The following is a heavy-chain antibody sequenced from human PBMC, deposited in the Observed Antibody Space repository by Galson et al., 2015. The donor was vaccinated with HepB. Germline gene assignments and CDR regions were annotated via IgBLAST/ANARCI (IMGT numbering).Heavy chain of an antibody. Sequence: SLRLSCAASGFTFDDYAMHWVRQAPGKGLEWVSGISWNSGSIGYADSVKGRFTISRDNAKNSLYLQMNSLRAEDTALYYCARGATPYYYYYMDVWGKGTTVTVSS. V-gene: IGHV3-9*01. D-gene: IGHD3-10*01. CDR1: GFTFDDYA. CDR3: ARGATPYYYYYMDV. J-gene: IGHJ6*03. CDR2: ISWNSGSI.